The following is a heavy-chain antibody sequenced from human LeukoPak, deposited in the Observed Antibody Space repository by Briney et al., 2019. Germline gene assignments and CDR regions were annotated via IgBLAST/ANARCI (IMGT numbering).Heavy chain of an antibody. CDR2: IYYSGTT. V-gene: IGHV4-59*01. D-gene: IGHD6-13*01. CDR3: ARGVYIAAAQYGY. J-gene: IGHJ4*02. Sequence: SETLSLTCTVSGGSISSYYWSWIRQPPGKGLEWIGYIYYSGTTNYNPSLKSRVTISVDTSKNQFSLKLSSVTAADTAVYYCARGVYIAAAQYGYWGQGTLVSVSS. CDR1: GGSISSYY.